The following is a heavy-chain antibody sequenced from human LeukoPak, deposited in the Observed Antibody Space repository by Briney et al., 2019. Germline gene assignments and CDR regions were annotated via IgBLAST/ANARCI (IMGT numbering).Heavy chain of an antibody. J-gene: IGHJ5*02. Sequence: GGSLRLSCAASGFTFSSYSMNWVRQAPGRGLEWVSSISSSSSYIYYADSVKGRFTISRDNAKNSLYLQMNSLRAEDTAVYYCARGSVGDIVVVPAAQGWFDPWGQGTLVTVSS. V-gene: IGHV3-21*01. D-gene: IGHD2-2*01. CDR3: ARGSVGDIVVVPAAQGWFDP. CDR1: GFTFSSYS. CDR2: ISSSSSYI.